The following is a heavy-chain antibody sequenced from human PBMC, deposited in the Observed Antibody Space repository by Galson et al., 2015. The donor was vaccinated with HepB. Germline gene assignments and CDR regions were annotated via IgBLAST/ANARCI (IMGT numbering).Heavy chain of an antibody. J-gene: IGHJ6*03. CDR1: GGSISSYY. V-gene: IGHV4-4*07. D-gene: IGHD3-10*01. CDR3: AREPTYYYGSGSYYNVAVDYYYYMDV. Sequence: ETLSLTCTVSGGSISSYYWSWIRQPAGKGLEWIGRIYTSGSTNYNPSLKGRVTMSVDTSKNQFSLKLSSVTAADTAVDYCAREPTYYYGSGSYYNVAVDYYYYMDVWGKGTTVTVSS. CDR2: IYTSGST.